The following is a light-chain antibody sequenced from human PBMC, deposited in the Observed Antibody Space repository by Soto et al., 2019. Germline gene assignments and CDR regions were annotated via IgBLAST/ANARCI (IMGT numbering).Light chain of an antibody. Sequence: EIEMTQSPATLSVSRGERATLSCRANQAISSNLAWYQQKPGQAPRLLIYGASTRATGIPDRFSGSGSGTEVTLTISSLQSEDFAVYYCQHYNNWLGTFGGGTKVEIK. CDR2: GAS. CDR3: QHYNNWLGT. CDR1: QAISSN. V-gene: IGKV3-15*01. J-gene: IGKJ4*01.